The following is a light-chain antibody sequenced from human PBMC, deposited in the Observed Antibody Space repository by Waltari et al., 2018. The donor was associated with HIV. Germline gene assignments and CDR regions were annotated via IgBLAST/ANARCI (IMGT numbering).Light chain of an antibody. CDR3: ATWDDSLNGV. V-gene: IGLV1-44*01. CDR1: TSNIANND. Sequence: HSVLTQPPSASGTPGQTVIISCSGNTSNIANNDVTWYQHFQGSAPKLLIYMNNYRPSGVPDRFAGSRSGTSASLTISGLQIEDEAQYYCATWDDSLNGVFGAGTRLTVL. CDR2: MNN. J-gene: IGLJ3*02.